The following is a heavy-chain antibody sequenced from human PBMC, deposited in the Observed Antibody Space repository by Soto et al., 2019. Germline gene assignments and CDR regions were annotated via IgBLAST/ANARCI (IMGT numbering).Heavy chain of an antibody. D-gene: IGHD1-26*01. CDR1: GGTFSSYT. Sequence: QVQLVQSGAEVKKPGSSVKVSCKASGGTFSSYTISWVRQAPGQGLEWMGRIIPILGIANYAQKFQGRVTITSDKFTSTAYMELSSLRSEDTAVYYCARGLSRSTYDYWGQGTLVTVSS. CDR2: IIPILGIA. CDR3: ARGLSRSTYDY. J-gene: IGHJ4*02. V-gene: IGHV1-69*02.